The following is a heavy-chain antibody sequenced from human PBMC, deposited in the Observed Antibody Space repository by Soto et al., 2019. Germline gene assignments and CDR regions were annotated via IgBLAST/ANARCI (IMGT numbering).Heavy chain of an antibody. J-gene: IGHJ4*02. CDR1: GGSISSYY. CDR3: ARGSRFYFDY. CDR2: LHYSGST. D-gene: IGHD4-17*01. V-gene: IGHV4-59*01. Sequence: SETLSLTCTVSGGSISSYYWSWIRQPPGKGLEWIGYLHYSGSTNYNPSLKSRVTISVDTSKNQIYLKLSSVTAADTAVYYCARGSRFYFDYWGQGTLVTVS.